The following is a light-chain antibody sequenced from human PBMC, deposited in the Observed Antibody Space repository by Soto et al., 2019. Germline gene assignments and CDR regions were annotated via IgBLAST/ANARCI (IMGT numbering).Light chain of an antibody. V-gene: IGKV3-20*01. CDR1: QSVKSRY. CDR3: LQHNTYPLT. CDR2: GTS. Sequence: ESVLTQSPGTLSLSPGERATLSCRASQSVKSRYLAWYQQKPGQAPRLVIYGTSTRATGIPDRFSGSGSGTDFTLTITRLEPEDFATYYCLQHNTYPLTFGGGTKVEIK. J-gene: IGKJ4*01.